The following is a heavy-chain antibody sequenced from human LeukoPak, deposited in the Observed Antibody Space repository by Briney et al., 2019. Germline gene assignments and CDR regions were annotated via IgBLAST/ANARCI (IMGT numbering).Heavy chain of an antibody. CDR1: GYTFTSYD. CDR2: MNPNSGNT. D-gene: IGHD3/OR15-3a*01. CDR3: ARALSWTTESYYYMDV. V-gene: IGHV1-8*01. J-gene: IGHJ6*03. Sequence: GASVKVSCKASGYTFTSYDINWVRQATGQGLEWMGWMNPNSGNTGYAQKFQGRVTMTKNTSITTAYVDLSSLRSEDTAVYYCARALSWTTESYYYMDVWGKGTTVTVSS.